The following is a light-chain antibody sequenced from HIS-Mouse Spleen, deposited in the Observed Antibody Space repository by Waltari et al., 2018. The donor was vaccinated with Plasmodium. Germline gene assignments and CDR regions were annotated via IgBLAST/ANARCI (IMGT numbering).Light chain of an antibody. Sequence: DIQITQSPSSLSASVGDRVTITCRASQSISSYLNWYQQKPWKAPKLLIYAASSLQSGVPSRFSGSGSGTDFTLTISSLQPEDFATYYCQQNYNTWTFGQGTKVEIK. V-gene: IGKV1-39*01. CDR3: QQNYNTWT. J-gene: IGKJ1*01. CDR2: AAS. CDR1: QSISSY.